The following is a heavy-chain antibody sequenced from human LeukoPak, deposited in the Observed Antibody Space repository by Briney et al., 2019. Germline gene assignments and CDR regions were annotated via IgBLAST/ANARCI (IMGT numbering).Heavy chain of an antibody. D-gene: IGHD3-22*01. J-gene: IGHJ4*02. CDR2: IYPGDSDT. CDR3: ARQNYYDSSGYYSCFDY. V-gene: IGHV5-51*01. Sequence: GESLKIYCKGSGYSFTSYWIGWVRQMPGKGLEWMGIIYPGDSDTRYSPSFQGQVTVSADKSISTAYLQWSSLKASDTAMYYCARQNYYDSSGYYSCFDYWGQGTLVTVSS. CDR1: GYSFTSYW.